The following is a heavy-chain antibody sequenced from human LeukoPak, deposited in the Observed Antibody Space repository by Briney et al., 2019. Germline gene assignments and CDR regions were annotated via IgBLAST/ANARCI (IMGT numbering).Heavy chain of an antibody. V-gene: IGHV3-43*02. CDR3: VKVVSYYSYYTMDV. Sequence: GGSLRLSCGASGFTFDDYAMHWVRQAPGKGLEWVSLISGDGDSTYYADSVKGRFTISRDNSKNFLYLQMNSLRTEDTALYYCVKVVSYYSYYTMDVWGQGTTVTVSS. CDR1: GFTFDDYA. J-gene: IGHJ6*02. D-gene: IGHD2-8*01. CDR2: ISGDGDST.